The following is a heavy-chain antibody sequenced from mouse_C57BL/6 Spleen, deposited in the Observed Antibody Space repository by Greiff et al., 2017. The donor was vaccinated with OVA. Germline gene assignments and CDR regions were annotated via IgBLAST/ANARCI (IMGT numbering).Heavy chain of an antibody. CDR1: GFTFSDYG. Sequence: DVQLVESGGGLVKPGGSLKLSCAASGFTFSDYGMHWVRQAPEKGLEWVAYISSGRSTIYYADTVKGRFTISRDNAKNTLFLQMTSLRSEDTAMYYCARPPYDYDGNFDVWGTGTTVTVSS. D-gene: IGHD2-4*01. CDR2: ISSGRSTI. CDR3: ARPPYDYDGNFDV. J-gene: IGHJ1*03. V-gene: IGHV5-17*01.